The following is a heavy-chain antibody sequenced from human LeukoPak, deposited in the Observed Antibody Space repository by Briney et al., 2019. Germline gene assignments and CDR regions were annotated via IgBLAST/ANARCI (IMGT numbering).Heavy chain of an antibody. V-gene: IGHV5-51*01. CDR1: GYSFSTYW. CDR2: IYPGGSET. CDR3: ARASRDGYNQNFDH. D-gene: IGHD5-24*01. Sequence: GESLKISCKGLGYSFSTYWNAWGRQRPGKGLEWMGSIYPGGSETRYDPSFQGQVTISADTSTSTAYLQWRSLRASDTAMYYCARASRDGYNQNFDHWGQGTQVTVSS. J-gene: IGHJ4*02.